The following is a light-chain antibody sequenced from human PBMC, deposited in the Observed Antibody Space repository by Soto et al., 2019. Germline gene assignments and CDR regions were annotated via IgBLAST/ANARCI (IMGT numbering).Light chain of an antibody. CDR2: ENN. V-gene: IGLV1-51*02. J-gene: IGLJ1*01. CDR3: GTWDSRLTTYV. Sequence: QSVLTQPPSVSAAPGQKVTISCSGSSSDIGRNYVSWYQHLPGTAPKLLIYENNKRPSGIPDRLSGSKSGSSATLGITGLQTGDEADYYCGTWDSRLTTYVFGPGTNVTVL. CDR1: SSDIGRNY.